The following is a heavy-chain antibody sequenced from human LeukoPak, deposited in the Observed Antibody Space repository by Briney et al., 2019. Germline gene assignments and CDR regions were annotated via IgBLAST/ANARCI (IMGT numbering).Heavy chain of an antibody. V-gene: IGHV5-51*01. CDR2: IYPGDSDT. D-gene: IGHD6-13*01. Sequence: GESLKISCKGSGYSFSSYWIDWVRQMPGKGLEWMGIIYPGDSDTRYSPSFQGQVTISADKSISTAYLQWSSLKASDTAMYYCARHLSEYSSSPNKGFDPWGQGTLVTVSS. CDR1: GYSFSSYW. CDR3: ARHLSEYSSSPNKGFDP. J-gene: IGHJ5*02.